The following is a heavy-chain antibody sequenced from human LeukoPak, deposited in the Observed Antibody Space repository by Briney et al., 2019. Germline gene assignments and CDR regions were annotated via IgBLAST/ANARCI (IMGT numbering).Heavy chain of an antibody. Sequence: PGGSLRLSCAASGFTFSSYEMNWVRQAPGKGLEWVSYISSSGSTIYYADSVKGRFTISRDNAKNSLYLQMNSLRAEDTAVYYCARDSTEYCSGSTCYSKDYWGQGTLVTVSS. D-gene: IGHD2-15*01. CDR3: ARDSTEYCSGSTCYSKDY. V-gene: IGHV3-48*03. J-gene: IGHJ4*02. CDR2: ISSSGSTI. CDR1: GFTFSSYE.